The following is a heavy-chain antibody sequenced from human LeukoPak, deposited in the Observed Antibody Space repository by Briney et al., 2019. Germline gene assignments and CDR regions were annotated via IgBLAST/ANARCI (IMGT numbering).Heavy chain of an antibody. CDR2: IYSGGST. CDR1: GFTVSSNY. D-gene: IGHD5-12*01. V-gene: IGHV3-53*01. CDR3: ARHDGGYGPFDY. J-gene: IGHJ4*02. Sequence: GGSLGLSCAGSGFTVSSNYMNWVRPAPRKGLEWVSIIYSGGSTYYTHSVKGRFTITRDNSKNPLYLQMNSLRAEATAVYYCARHDGGYGPFDYWGQGTLVTVSS.